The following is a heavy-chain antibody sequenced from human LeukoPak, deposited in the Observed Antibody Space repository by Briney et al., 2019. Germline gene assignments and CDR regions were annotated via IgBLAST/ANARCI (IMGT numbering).Heavy chain of an antibody. J-gene: IGHJ4*02. CDR1: GGSISSYY. V-gene: IGHV4-59*08. Sequence: PSETLSLTCTVSGGSISSYYWSWIRQPPGKGLEWIGYIYYSGSTNYNPSLKSRVTISVDTSKNQFSLKLSSVTAAGTAIYYCARRSRLYRHETTGYHDSWGQGTLVTVSS. CDR2: IYYSGST. D-gene: IGHD3-9*01. CDR3: ARRSRLYRHETTGYHDS.